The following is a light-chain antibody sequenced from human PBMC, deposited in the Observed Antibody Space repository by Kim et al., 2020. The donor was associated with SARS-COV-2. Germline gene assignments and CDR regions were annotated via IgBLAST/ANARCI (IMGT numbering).Light chain of an antibody. CDR1: SSDVGGYTY. Sequence: GSPGQSVTISCTGTSSDVGGYTYVSWYQQHPGKAPKLMIYEVSKRPSGVPDRFSGSKSGNTASLTVSGLQAEDEADYYCSSYAGKVFGTGTKVTVL. J-gene: IGLJ1*01. CDR2: EVS. CDR3: SSYAGKV. V-gene: IGLV2-8*01.